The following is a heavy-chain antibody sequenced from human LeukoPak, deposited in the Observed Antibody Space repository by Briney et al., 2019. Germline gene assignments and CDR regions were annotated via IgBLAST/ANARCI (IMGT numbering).Heavy chain of an antibody. CDR3: ARDDYCITTSCPGAFDI. J-gene: IGHJ3*02. V-gene: IGHV3-7*01. D-gene: IGHD2-2*01. CDR2: IKQDGVEE. CDR1: VFPFSIYR. Sequence: PGGSLRLSCAASVFPFSIYRMSWVPQAPGEGRECGAHIKQDGVEEYYVDSVKGRCTISRDNAENSLYLQMNSLRAEDTAVYYCARDDYCITTSCPGAFDIWGQGTMVTVSS.